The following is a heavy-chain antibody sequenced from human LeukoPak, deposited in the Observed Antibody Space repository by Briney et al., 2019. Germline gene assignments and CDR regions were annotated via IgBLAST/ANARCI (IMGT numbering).Heavy chain of an antibody. J-gene: IGHJ4*02. V-gene: IGHV1-69*13. CDR3: APSADYSDSSGFARTLDY. CDR2: IVPIFGTA. Sequence: SVKVSCKTSGGTFSSYSISWVRQAPGQGLEWMGGIVPIFGTANYAQKFQGRATITADESTSTGYMELSSLRSEDTAVYYCAPSADYSDSSGFARTLDYWGQGTLVTVSS. D-gene: IGHD3-22*01. CDR1: GGTFSSYS.